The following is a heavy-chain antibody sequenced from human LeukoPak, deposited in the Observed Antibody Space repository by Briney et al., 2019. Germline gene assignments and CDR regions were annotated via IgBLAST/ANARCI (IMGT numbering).Heavy chain of an antibody. Sequence: SETLSLTCTVSGGSISSSSYYWGWIRQPPGKGLEWIESIYYSGSTYYNPSLKSRVTISVDTSKNQFSLKLSSVTAADTAVYYCARQYAFDIWGQGTMVTVSS. CDR1: GGSISSSSYY. V-gene: IGHV4-39*01. J-gene: IGHJ3*02. CDR3: ARQYAFDI. CDR2: IYYSGST.